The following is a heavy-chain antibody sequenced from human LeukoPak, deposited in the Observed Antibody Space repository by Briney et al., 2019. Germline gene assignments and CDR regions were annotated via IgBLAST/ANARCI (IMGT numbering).Heavy chain of an antibody. CDR2: IYHSGST. CDR3: ARDYYDSSGYYYYYYYGMDV. J-gene: IGHJ6*02. D-gene: IGHD3-22*01. V-gene: IGHV4-4*02. Sequence: SETLSLTCAVSGGSISSSNWWSWVRQPPGKGLEWIGEIYHSGSTNYNPSLKSRVTISVDKSKNQFSLELSSVTAADTAVYYCARDYYDSSGYYYYYYYGMDVWGQGTTVTVSS. CDR1: GGSISSSNW.